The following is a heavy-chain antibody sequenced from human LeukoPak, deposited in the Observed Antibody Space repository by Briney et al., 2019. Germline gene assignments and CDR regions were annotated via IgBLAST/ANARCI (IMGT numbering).Heavy chain of an antibody. CDR3: ARDRPYSSLNPNWFDP. CDR1: GFTFSDYY. CDR2: ISSSSSYI. D-gene: IGHD6-13*01. Sequence: GGSLRLSCAASGFTFSDYYMSWIRQAPGKGLEWVSSISSSSSYIYYADSVKGRFTISRDNAKNSLYLQMNSLRAEDTAVYYCARDRPYSSLNPNWFDPWGQGTLVTVSS. J-gene: IGHJ5*02. V-gene: IGHV3-11*06.